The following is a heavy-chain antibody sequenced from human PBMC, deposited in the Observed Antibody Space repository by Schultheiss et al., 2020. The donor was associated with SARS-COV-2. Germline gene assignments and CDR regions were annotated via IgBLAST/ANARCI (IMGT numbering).Heavy chain of an antibody. J-gene: IGHJ3*02. Sequence: SETLSLTCAVYGGSFSGYYWSWIRQPPGKGLEWIGEINHSGSTNYNPSLKSRVTISVDTSKNQFSLKLSSVTAADTAVYYCASGRVGYFQDAFDIWGQGTMVTVSS. CDR2: INHSGST. V-gene: IGHV4-34*01. D-gene: IGHD2-2*03. CDR3: ASGRVGYFQDAFDI. CDR1: GGSFSGYY.